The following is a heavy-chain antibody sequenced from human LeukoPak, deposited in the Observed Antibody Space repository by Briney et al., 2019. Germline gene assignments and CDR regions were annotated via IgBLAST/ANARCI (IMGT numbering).Heavy chain of an antibody. V-gene: IGHV1-2*02. CDR3: ARDGGGCTFDY. CDR2: INPNSGGT. CDR1: GYTFTGSY. J-gene: IGHJ4*02. D-gene: IGHD3-16*01. Sequence: ASVKVSCKASGYTFTGSYMHWVRQAPGQGLEWMGWINPNSGGTNYAQKFQGRVTMTRDTSISTAYMELSRLQSDDTAVYYRARDGGGCTFDYWGQGTLATVSS.